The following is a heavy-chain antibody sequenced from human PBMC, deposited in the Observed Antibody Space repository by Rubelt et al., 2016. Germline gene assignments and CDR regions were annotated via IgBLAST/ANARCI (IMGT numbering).Heavy chain of an antibody. V-gene: IGHV1-18*01. Sequence: QIQLVQSGPEVKKPGASVKVSCKASGYSFTSYGVSWVRQAPGQGLEWMGWTSAYSGNTNYAQKFQGRVTMTTDTSTNTAHMELRSLRSDDTAVDYCAREGWWGLTGTDPFDYWGQGTLVTVSS. J-gene: IGHJ4*02. CDR1: GYSFTSYG. CDR3: AREGWWGLTGTDPFDY. D-gene: IGHD1-20*01. CDR2: TSAYSGNT.